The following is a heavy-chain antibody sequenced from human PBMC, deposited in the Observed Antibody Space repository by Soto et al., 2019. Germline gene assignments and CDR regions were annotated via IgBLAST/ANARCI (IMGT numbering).Heavy chain of an antibody. CDR2: IYHSGST. D-gene: IGHD3-22*01. J-gene: IGHJ4*02. CDR3: ARGGGYYDSSGYFEGGFDY. CDR1: GGSISSGGYS. Sequence: SETLSLTCAVSGGSISSGGYSWSWIRQPPGKGLEWIGYIYHSGSTYYNPSLKSRVTISVDRSKNQFSLKLSSVTAADTAVYYCARGGGYYDSSGYFEGGFDYWGQGTLVTVSS. V-gene: IGHV4-30-2*01.